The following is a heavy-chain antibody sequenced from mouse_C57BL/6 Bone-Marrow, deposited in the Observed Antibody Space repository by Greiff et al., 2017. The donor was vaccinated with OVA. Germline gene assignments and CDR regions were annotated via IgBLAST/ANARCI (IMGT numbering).Heavy chain of an antibody. J-gene: IGHJ3*01. CDR1: GYAFSSYW. V-gene: IGHV1-80*01. CDR3: ARYYGSSPWFAY. CDR2: IYPGDGDT. D-gene: IGHD1-1*01. Sequence: VQLQESGAELVKPGASVKISCKASGYAFSSYWMNWVKQRPGKGLEWIGQIYPGDGDTNYNGKFKGKATLTADKSSSTAYMRLSILTSEDSAVYFCARYYGSSPWFAYWGQGTLVTVSA.